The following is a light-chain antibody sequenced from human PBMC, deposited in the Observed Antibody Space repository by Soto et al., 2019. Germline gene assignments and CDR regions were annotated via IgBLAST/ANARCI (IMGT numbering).Light chain of an antibody. CDR1: QSVNNY. V-gene: IGKV3D-20*02. CDR2: HAS. Sequence: EIVLTQSPGTLSLSPGERATLSCRATQSVNNYLAWYQHKPGQAPRLLIYHASGRATGIPHRFSGSGSGTDFTLTITRLEPEDFAVYYCQQRSNWPPVTFGGGTKVEIK. CDR3: QQRSNWPPVT. J-gene: IGKJ4*01.